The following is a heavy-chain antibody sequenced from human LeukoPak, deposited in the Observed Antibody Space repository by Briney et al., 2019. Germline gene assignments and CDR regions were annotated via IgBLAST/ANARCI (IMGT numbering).Heavy chain of an antibody. CDR1: GGSFSGYY. Sequence: PSETLSLTCAVYGGSFSGYYWSWIRQPPGKGLEWIGEINHSGSTNYNPSLKSRVTISVDTSKNQFSLKLSSVTAADTAVYYCARDRGLAAPYGMDVWGQGTTVTVSS. V-gene: IGHV4-34*01. CDR3: ARDRGLAAPYGMDV. CDR2: INHSGST. J-gene: IGHJ6*02. D-gene: IGHD6-13*01.